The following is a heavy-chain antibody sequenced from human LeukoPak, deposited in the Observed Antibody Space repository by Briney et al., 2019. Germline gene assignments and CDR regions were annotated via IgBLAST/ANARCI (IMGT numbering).Heavy chain of an antibody. CDR3: ARDLRLGELSSIPADY. CDR2: INPNSGGT. Sequence: ASVKVSCKASGYTFTGYYMHWVRQAPGQGLEWMGWINPNSGGTNYAQKFQGRVTMTRDTSISTAYMELSRLRSDDTAVYYCARDLRLGELSSIPADYWGQGTLVTVSS. V-gene: IGHV1-2*02. J-gene: IGHJ4*02. D-gene: IGHD3-16*02. CDR1: GYTFTGYY.